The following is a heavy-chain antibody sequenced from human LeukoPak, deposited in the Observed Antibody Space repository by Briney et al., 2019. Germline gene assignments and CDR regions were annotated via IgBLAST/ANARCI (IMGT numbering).Heavy chain of an antibody. CDR2: ISGSGGST. J-gene: IGHJ4*02. CDR3: AKWDTRTYYFDY. CDR1: GFTFSSYA. V-gene: IGHV3-23*01. Sequence: GGSLRLSCVASGFTFSSYAMSWVRQAPGKGLEWVSAISGSGGSTYYADSVKGRFTISRDNSKNTLYLQMNSLRAEDTAVYYCAKWDTRTYYFDYWGQGTLVTVSS. D-gene: IGHD5-18*01.